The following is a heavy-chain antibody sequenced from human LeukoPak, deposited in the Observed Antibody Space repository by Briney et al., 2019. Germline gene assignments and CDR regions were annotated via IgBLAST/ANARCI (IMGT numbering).Heavy chain of an antibody. Sequence: ASVKVSCKVSGYTLTELSMHWVRQAPGKGLEWMGGFDPEDGETIYAQKFQGRVTMTEDTSTDTAYMELSSLRSEDTAVYYCVTEGITMVREPHWFDPWGQGTLVTVSS. J-gene: IGHJ5*02. CDR3: VTEGITMVREPHWFDP. D-gene: IGHD3-10*01. CDR1: GYTLTELS. CDR2: FDPEDGET. V-gene: IGHV1-24*01.